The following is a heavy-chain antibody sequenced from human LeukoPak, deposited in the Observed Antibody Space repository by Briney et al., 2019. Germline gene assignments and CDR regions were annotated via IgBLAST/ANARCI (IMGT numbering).Heavy chain of an antibody. Sequence: GSSVKVSCKASGGTFSGYAISWVRQAPGQGLEWMGGIIPIFGTANYAQKFQGRVTITTDESTSTAYMELSSLRSEDTAVYYCARVRVVPAQLHYYYYMDVWGKGTTVTVSS. J-gene: IGHJ6*03. CDR1: GGTFSGYA. D-gene: IGHD2-2*01. CDR2: IIPIFGTA. CDR3: ARVRVVPAQLHYYYYMDV. V-gene: IGHV1-69*05.